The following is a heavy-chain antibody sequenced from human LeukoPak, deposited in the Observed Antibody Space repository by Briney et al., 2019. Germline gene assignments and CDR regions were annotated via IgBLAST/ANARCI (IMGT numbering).Heavy chain of an antibody. Sequence: GGSLRLSCAASGFTFSSYSMNWVRQAPGKGLEWVSSISSGSTYMYYADSVKGRFTISRDNAKNSLYLQMNSLRAEDTAVYYCARDSDSSGYYYVQYYYYYYGMDVWGQGTTVTVSS. CDR2: ISSGSTYM. CDR1: GFTFSSYS. V-gene: IGHV3-21*01. CDR3: ARDSDSSGYYYVQYYYYYYGMDV. D-gene: IGHD3-22*01. J-gene: IGHJ6*02.